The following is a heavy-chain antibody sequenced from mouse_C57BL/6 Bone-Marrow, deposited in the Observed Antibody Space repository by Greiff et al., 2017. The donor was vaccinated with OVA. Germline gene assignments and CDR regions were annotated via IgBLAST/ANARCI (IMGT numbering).Heavy chain of an antibody. D-gene: IGHD2-3*01. J-gene: IGHJ4*01. CDR3: ARGTDGYYIYYYAMDY. CDR2: IWRDGST. Sequence: VKLVESGPGLVAPSPCLSITCTGSGFPLTSYGVHWVRPPPGKGLEWLVVIWRDGSTTYYSALKSRLSISKDNSKSQVILKMNSLQTDDTAMYYCARGTDGYYIYYYAMDYWGQGTSVTVSA. CDR1: GFPLTSYG. V-gene: IGHV2-6*03.